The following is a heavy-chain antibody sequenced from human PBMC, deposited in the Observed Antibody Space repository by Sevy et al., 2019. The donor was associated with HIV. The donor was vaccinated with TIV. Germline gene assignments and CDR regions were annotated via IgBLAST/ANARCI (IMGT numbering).Heavy chain of an antibody. Sequence: GESLKISCKASGYTFTGYYMHWVRQAPGQGLEWMGRINANRGGTNYAQKFQGRVTMTRDTSISTAYMELSRLRSDDTAVYYCARGPDRAYDFYYWGQGTLVTVSS. V-gene: IGHV1-2*06. CDR2: INANRGGT. D-gene: IGHD5-12*01. J-gene: IGHJ4*02. CDR3: ARGPDRAYDFYY. CDR1: GYTFTGYY.